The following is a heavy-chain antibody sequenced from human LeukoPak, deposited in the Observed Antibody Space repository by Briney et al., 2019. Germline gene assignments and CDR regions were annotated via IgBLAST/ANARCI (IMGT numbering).Heavy chain of an antibody. CDR1: GFTFSSYE. J-gene: IGHJ4*02. V-gene: IGHV3-48*03. Sequence: GGSLRLSCAASGFTFSSYEMNWVRQAPGKGLEWVSYISSSGSTIYYADSVKGRFTISRDNAKNSLYLQMNSLRAEDTAVYYCARGQLEYYYDSSGSLETFDYWGQGTLVTVSS. CDR2: ISSSGSTI. CDR3: ARGQLEYYYDSSGSLETFDY. D-gene: IGHD3-22*01.